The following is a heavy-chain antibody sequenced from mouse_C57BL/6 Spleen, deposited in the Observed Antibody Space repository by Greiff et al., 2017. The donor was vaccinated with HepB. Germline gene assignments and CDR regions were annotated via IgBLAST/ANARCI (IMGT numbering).Heavy chain of an antibody. CDR2: IYWDDDK. J-gene: IGHJ4*01. Sequence: QVTLKESGPGILQSSQTLSLTCSFSGFSLSTSGMGVSWIRQPSGKGLEWLAHIYWDDDKRYNPPLKSRLTISKDTSRNQVFLKITSVDTADTATYYCARRAGITTVVAGDAMDYWGQGTSVTVSS. V-gene: IGHV8-12*01. CDR1: GFSLSTSGMG. CDR3: ARRAGITTVVAGDAMDY. D-gene: IGHD1-1*01.